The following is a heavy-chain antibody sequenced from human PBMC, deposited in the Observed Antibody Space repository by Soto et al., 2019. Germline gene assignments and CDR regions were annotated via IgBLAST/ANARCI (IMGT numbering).Heavy chain of an antibody. V-gene: IGHV3-11*05. CDR2: ISSSSSYT. D-gene: IGHD5-18*01. Sequence: QVQLVESGGGLVKPGGSLRLSCAASGFSLSDYYMSWIRQAPGKGLEWVSYISSSSSYTNYADSVKGRFTISRDNAINSLSLQTNSLRAEDTAVYYCASGRRDGYSYWYGYWGQGTLVTVSS. CDR1: GFSLSDYY. CDR3: ASGRRDGYSYWYGY. J-gene: IGHJ4*02.